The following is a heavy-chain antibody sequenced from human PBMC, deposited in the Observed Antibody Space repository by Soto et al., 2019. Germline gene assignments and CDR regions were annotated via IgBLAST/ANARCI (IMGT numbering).Heavy chain of an antibody. Sequence: GGSLRLSCAASGFTFSSYAMNWVRQAPGKGLEWISVISGSGGSTYYADSVKGRFTISRDNSKNTLYLQMNSLTAEDTAVYFCAKSRDAYNFYFYYGMDVWGQGTAVTVSS. J-gene: IGHJ6*02. D-gene: IGHD2-2*01. CDR3: AKSRDAYNFYFYYGMDV. CDR2: ISGSGGST. CDR1: GFTFSSYA. V-gene: IGHV3-23*01.